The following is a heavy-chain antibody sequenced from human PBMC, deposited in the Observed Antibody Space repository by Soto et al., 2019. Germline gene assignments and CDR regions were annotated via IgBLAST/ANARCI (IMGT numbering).Heavy chain of an antibody. V-gene: IGHV4-39*07. CDR3: ARAGVVGATALDY. J-gene: IGHJ4*02. CDR1: GGSISSSSYY. Sequence: SETLSLTCTVSGGSISSSSYYWVWIRQPPGKGLEWIGSISYSGSTYDNPSLKSRVTISVDRSKNQFSLKLSSVTAADTAVYYCARAGVVGATALDYWVQGTLVTVSS. D-gene: IGHD1-26*01. CDR2: ISYSGST.